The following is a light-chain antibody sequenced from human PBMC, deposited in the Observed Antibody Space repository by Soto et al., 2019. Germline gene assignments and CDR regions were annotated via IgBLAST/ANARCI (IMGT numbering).Light chain of an antibody. Sequence: DIVLTQSPGHRSLCGGERGNISCRASQSVSNNYLAWYQQKPGQAPRLLIYGASNRATGIPDRVSGSGSGTDFTLTISRLEPEDFAVYYCQQYGSSPWTFGQGTKVDIK. CDR3: QQYGSSPWT. V-gene: IGKV3-20*01. CDR1: QSVSNNY. CDR2: GAS. J-gene: IGKJ1*01.